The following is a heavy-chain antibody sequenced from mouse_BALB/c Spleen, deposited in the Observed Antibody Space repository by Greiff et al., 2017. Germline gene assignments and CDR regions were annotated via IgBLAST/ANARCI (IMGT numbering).Heavy chain of an antibody. CDR3: ARSARDWFAY. Sequence: EVQLVESGGGLVQPGGSRKLSCAASGFTFSSFGMHWVRQAPEKGLEWVAYISSGSSTIYYADTVKGRFTISRDNPKNTLFLQMTSLRSEDTAMYYCARSARDWFAYWGQGTLVTVSA. CDR1: GFTFSSFG. J-gene: IGHJ3*01. V-gene: IGHV5-17*02. CDR2: ISSGSSTI. D-gene: IGHD3-1*01.